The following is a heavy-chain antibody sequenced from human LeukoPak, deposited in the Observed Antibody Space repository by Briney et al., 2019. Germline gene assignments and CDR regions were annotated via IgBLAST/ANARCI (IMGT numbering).Heavy chain of an antibody. CDR1: GGTFSNYA. CDR2: IIPILNIA. Sequence: SVKVSCKASGGTFSNYAISWVRQAHGQGLEWMGRIIPILNIANYAQKFPGRVKITADKSTSTAFMELSNLRSEDTAVYYCARDGMVRGVIDYYGMDVWGQGTTVTVSS. V-gene: IGHV1-69*04. D-gene: IGHD3-10*01. J-gene: IGHJ6*02. CDR3: ARDGMVRGVIDYYGMDV.